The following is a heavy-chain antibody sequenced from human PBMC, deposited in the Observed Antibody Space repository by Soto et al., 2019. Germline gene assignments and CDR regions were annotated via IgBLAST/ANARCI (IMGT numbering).Heavy chain of an antibody. Sequence: LRLSCAASGFTFSSYAMSWVRQAPGKELEWVSAISGSGGSTYYADSVKGRFTISRDNSKNTLYLQMNSLRAEDTAVYYCAKDRYSGYDYVLTPGPFDYWGQGTLVTVSS. V-gene: IGHV3-23*01. D-gene: IGHD5-12*01. CDR1: GFTFSSYA. CDR3: AKDRYSGYDYVLTPGPFDY. J-gene: IGHJ4*02. CDR2: ISGSGGST.